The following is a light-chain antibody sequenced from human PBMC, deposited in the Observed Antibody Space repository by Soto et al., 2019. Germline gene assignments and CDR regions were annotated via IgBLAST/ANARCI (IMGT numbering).Light chain of an antibody. Sequence: EIVLTQSTGTLSLSPGERATLSCRASQSVSSSYLAWYQQKPGQAPRLLIYGASSRATGIPDRFSGSGSGTDFTLPISRREPEDFAVYYCQQYGSSSWTFGQGTKLEIK. CDR1: QSVSSSY. V-gene: IGKV3-20*01. CDR3: QQYGSSSWT. J-gene: IGKJ1*01. CDR2: GAS.